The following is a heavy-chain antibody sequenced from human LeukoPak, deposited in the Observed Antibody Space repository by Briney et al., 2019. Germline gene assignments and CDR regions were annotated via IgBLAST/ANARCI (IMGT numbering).Heavy chain of an antibody. V-gene: IGHV3-21*01. J-gene: IGHJ6*02. CDR1: GFTFSSYS. D-gene: IGHD6-13*01. CDR3: ARGGTYSSSWYRYYYYYYGMDV. Sequence: GGSLRLSCAASGFTFSSYSMNWVRQAPGNGLEWVSSISSSSSYIYYADSVKGRFTISRDNAKNSLYLQMNSLRAEDTAVYYCARGGTYSSSWYRYYYYYYGMDVWGQGTTVTVSS. CDR2: ISSSSSYI.